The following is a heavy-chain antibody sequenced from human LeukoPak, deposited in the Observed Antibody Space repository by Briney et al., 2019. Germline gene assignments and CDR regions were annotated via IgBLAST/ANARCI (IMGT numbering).Heavy chain of an antibody. CDR3: ARKPSGYGDYVNDY. V-gene: IGHV1-2*02. CDR1: GYTFTGYY. CDR2: INPNSGGT. D-gene: IGHD4-17*01. J-gene: IGHJ4*02. Sequence: ASVKVSCKASGYTFTGYYMHWVRQAPGQGLEWMGWINPNSGGTNYAQKFQGRVTMTRDTSISTAYMELSRLRTDDTAVYFCARKPSGYGDYVNDYWGQGTLVTVSS.